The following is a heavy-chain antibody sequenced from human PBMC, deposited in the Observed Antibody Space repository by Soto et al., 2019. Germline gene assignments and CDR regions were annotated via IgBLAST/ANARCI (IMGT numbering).Heavy chain of an antibody. J-gene: IGHJ6*04. CDR1: GFTFSSYG. CDR2: IWYNGSNK. Sequence: GGSLRLSCAASGFTFSSYGMHWVRQPPGKGLEWVALIWYNGSNKYYADSVKGRFTISRDNSKNTLYLKMNSLGDDDTAAYYCARDGSGGFLDVWGKGTTVTVSS. V-gene: IGHV3-33*01. D-gene: IGHD3-16*01. CDR3: ARDGSGGFLDV.